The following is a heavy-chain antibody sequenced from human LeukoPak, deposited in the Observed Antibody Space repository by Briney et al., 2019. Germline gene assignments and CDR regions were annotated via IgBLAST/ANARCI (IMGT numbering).Heavy chain of an antibody. CDR1: GFTFSSSW. CDR2: IKEDGREK. J-gene: IGHJ4*02. CDR3: ARGGRPDY. D-gene: IGHD3-10*01. V-gene: IGHV3-7*01. Sequence: GGSLRLSCATSGFTFSSSWMSWVRQAPGKGLECVANIKEDGREKYYVDSVKGRFTISRDNAKNSPYLQMSSLRAEDTAVYYCARGGRPDYWGQGTLVTVSS.